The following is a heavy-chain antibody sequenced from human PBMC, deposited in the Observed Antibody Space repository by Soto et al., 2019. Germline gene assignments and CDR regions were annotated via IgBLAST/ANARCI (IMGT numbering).Heavy chain of an antibody. CDR2: INHSGST. CDR1: GGSFSGYY. V-gene: IGHV4-34*01. Sequence: SETLSLTCAVYGGSFSGYYRSWIRQPPGKGLEWIGEINHSGSTNYNPSLKSRVTISVDTSKNQFSLKLSSVTAADTAVYYCAKTMAMVRGVKGWFDPWGQGTLVTVSS. D-gene: IGHD3-10*01. J-gene: IGHJ5*02. CDR3: AKTMAMVRGVKGWFDP.